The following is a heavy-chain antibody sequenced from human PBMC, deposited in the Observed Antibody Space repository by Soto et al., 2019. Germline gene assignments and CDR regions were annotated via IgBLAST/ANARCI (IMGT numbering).Heavy chain of an antibody. CDR2: ISSSSSYI. V-gene: IGHV3-21*01. CDR3: ARDRAAAPDGMAV. Sequence: EVQLVESGGGLVKPGGSLRLSCAASGFTFSSYSMNWVRQAPGKGLEWVSSISSSSSYIYYADSVKGRFTISRDNAKNALYLQMNSLGAADTVVYYCARDRAAAPDGMAVWGQGTTVTVSS. J-gene: IGHJ6*02. D-gene: IGHD6-13*01. CDR1: GFTFSSYS.